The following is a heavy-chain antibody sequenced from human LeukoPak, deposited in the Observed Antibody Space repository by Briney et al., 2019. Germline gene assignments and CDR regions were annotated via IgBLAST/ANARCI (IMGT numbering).Heavy chain of an antibody. Sequence: GGSLRLSCAASGFTFSSYGMHWVRQAPGKGLEWVAFIRYDGSNKYYADSVKGRFTISRDNSKNTLYLQMNSLRAEDTAVYYCAKDSGSGGGNSGVYYYYYMDVWGKGTTVTVSS. CDR1: GFTFSSYG. J-gene: IGHJ6*03. CDR2: IRYDGSNK. V-gene: IGHV3-30*02. CDR3: AKDSGSGGGNSGVYYYYYMDV. D-gene: IGHD4-23*01.